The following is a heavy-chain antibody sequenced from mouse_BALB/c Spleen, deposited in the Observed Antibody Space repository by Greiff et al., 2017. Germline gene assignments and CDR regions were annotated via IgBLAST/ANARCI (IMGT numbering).Heavy chain of an antibody. CDR1: GFNIKDTY. D-gene: IGHD1-1*01. Sequence: EVQLQQSGAELVKPGASVKLSCTASGFNIKDTYMHWVKQRPEQGLEWIGRIDPANGNTKYDPKFQGKATITADTSSNTAYLQLSSLTSEDTAVYYCARSTVVARSDYWGQGTTLTVSS. V-gene: IGHV14-3*02. CDR2: IDPANGNT. J-gene: IGHJ2*01. CDR3: ARSTVVARSDY.